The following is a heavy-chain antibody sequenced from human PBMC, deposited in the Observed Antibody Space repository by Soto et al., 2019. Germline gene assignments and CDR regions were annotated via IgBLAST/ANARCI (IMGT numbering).Heavy chain of an antibody. CDR1: GGSISSSSCY. J-gene: IGHJ6*03. V-gene: IGHV4-39*07. CDR2: INHSGST. CDR3: ARARLVVPAVKPATNYYYMDV. Sequence: SETLSLTCTVSGGSISSSSCYWGWIRQPPGKGLEWIGKINHSGSTNYNPSLKSRVTISVDTSKNQFSLKLSSVTAADTAVYYCARARLVVPAVKPATNYYYMDVWGKGTTVTVSS. D-gene: IGHD2-2*02.